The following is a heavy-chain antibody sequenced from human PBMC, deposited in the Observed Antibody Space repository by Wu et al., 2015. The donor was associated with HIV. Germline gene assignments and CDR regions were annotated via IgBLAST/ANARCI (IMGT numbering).Heavy chain of an antibody. D-gene: IGHD5-18*01. CDR3: ARDRPEGTAMDYYYYYYMDV. Sequence: QVQLVQSGAEVKKPGSSVKVSCKASGGTFSSYAISWVRQAPGQGLEWMGGIIPIFGTANYAQKFQGRVTITADESTSTAYMELSSLRSEDTAVYYCARDRPEGTAMDYYYYYYMDVWGKGTTVTVSS. CDR1: GGTFSSYA. J-gene: IGHJ6*03. CDR2: IIPIFGTA. V-gene: IGHV1-69*12.